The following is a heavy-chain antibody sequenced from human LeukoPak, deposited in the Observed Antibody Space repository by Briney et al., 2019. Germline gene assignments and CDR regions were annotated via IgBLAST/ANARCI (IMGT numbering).Heavy chain of an antibody. CDR1: GFTFSSYA. J-gene: IGHJ4*02. CDR3: ARVELWLDY. V-gene: IGHV3-30-3*01. D-gene: IGHD5-18*01. Sequence: GGSLRLSCAASGFTFSSYAMHWVRQAPGKGLEWVAVISYDGSNKYYADSVKGRFTISRDNSKDTLYLQMNSLRAEDTAVYYCARVELWLDYWGQGTLVTVSS. CDR2: ISYDGSNK.